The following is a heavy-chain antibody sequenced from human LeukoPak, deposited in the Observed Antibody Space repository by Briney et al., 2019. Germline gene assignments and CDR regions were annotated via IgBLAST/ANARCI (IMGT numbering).Heavy chain of an antibody. CDR3: ARGGYSYGYADAFDI. V-gene: IGHV1-69*13. CDR1: GGTFSSYA. D-gene: IGHD5-18*01. CDR2: IIPIFGTA. Sequence: SVKVSCKASGGTFSSYAISWVRQAPGQGLEWMGGIIPIFGTANYAQKFQGRVTITADESTSTAYMELSRLRSDDTAVYYCARGGYSYGYADAFDIWGQGTMVTVSS. J-gene: IGHJ3*02.